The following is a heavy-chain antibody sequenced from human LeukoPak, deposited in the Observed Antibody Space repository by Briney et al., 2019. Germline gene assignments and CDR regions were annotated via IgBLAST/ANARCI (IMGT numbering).Heavy chain of an antibody. CDR1: GLTFSTYW. Sequence: GGSLRLSCEVSGLTFSTYWMTWVRQAPGKGLEWVASINQNGREKYYVDSVKGRFTISRDNAKDTLYLQMNSLRDEDTAVYYCARSLGDDWGQGTLVTVSS. CDR2: INQNGREK. CDR3: ARSLGDD. J-gene: IGHJ4*02. V-gene: IGHV3-7*01. D-gene: IGHD3-16*01.